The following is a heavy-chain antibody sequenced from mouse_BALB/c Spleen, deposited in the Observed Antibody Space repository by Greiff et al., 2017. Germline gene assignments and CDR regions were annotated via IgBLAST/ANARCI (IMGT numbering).Heavy chain of an antibody. J-gene: IGHJ2*01. D-gene: IGHD2-3*01. CDR1: GYTFTSYY. CDR2: IYPGNVNT. V-gene: IGHV1S56*01. CDR3: ARSPYDGYPFDY. Sequence: VKLQQSGPELVKPGASVRISCKASGYTFTSYYIHWVKQRPGQGLEWIGWIYPGNVNTKYNEKFKGKATLTADKSSSTAYMQLSSLTSEDSAVYFCARSPYDGYPFDYWGQGTTLTVSS.